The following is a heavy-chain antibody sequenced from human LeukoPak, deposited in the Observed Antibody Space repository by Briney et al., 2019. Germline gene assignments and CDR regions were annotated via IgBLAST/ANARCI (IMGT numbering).Heavy chain of an antibody. Sequence: GGSLRLSCAASGFTFSSYGMHWVRQAPGKGLEWVAFIRYDGSDKYYADSEKGRFTISRDNSKNTVYLQMNSLRAEDTAVYYCARGPLYCSGGSCYSADHDYWGQGTLVTVSS. J-gene: IGHJ4*02. CDR2: IRYDGSDK. CDR3: ARGPLYCSGGSCYSADHDY. D-gene: IGHD2-15*01. V-gene: IGHV3-30*02. CDR1: GFTFSSYG.